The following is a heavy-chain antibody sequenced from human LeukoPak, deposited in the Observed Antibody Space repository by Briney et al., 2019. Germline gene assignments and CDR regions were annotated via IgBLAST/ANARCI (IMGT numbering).Heavy chain of an antibody. J-gene: IGHJ4*02. CDR1: GGSMCTYY. Sequence: SETLSLTCTVSGGSMCTYYWTWIWQPPGKGLEWIEFIYYTGSTNYNPSLKSRVTISVDTSKNQFSPKLSSVPAAETAVYYCAGMRITAPTVRTLDYWGQGTLVTVSS. CDR3: AGMRITAPTVRTLDY. V-gene: IGHV4-59*13. D-gene: IGHD6-13*01. CDR2: IYYTGST.